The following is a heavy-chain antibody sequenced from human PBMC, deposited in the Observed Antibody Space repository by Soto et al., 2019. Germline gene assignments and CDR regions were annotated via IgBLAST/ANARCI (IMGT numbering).Heavy chain of an antibody. CDR1: GGYIIGGCCS. CDR2: IYHSGST. CDR3: ARGPPFH. Sequence: PSETLCLTCAVAGGYIIGGCCSWSWIRQPPGKGLEWIGYIYHSGSTYYNPSLKSRVTISVDRSKNQFSLKLSSVTAADTAVYYCARGPPFHWGQGTLVTVSS. V-gene: IGHV4-30-2*01. D-gene: IGHD3-16*01. J-gene: IGHJ4*02.